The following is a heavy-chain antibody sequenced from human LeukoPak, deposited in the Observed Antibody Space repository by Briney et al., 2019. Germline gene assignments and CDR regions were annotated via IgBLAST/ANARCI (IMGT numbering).Heavy chain of an antibody. J-gene: IGHJ4*02. CDR3: AIPFGGNSGPPDY. D-gene: IGHD4-23*01. V-gene: IGHV1-24*01. CDR1: GYTLTELS. Sequence: ASVKVSCKVSGYTLTELSMHWVRQAPGKGLEWMGGFDPEDGETIYAQKFQGRVTITADESTSTAYMELSSLRSEDTAVYYCAIPFGGNSGPPDYWGQGTLVTVSS. CDR2: FDPEDGET.